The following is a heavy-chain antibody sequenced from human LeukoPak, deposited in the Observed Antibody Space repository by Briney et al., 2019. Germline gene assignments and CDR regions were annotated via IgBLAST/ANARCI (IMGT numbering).Heavy chain of an antibody. CDR3: ARATYDGPLYFGY. CDR2: IYYSGST. J-gene: IGHJ4*02. CDR1: GGSISNYY. D-gene: IGHD3-3*01. V-gene: IGHV4-59*01. Sequence: SETLSLTCTVSGGSISNYYWSWIRQPPGKGLEWIGYIYYSGSTSYNHSLKSRVAISVETSKNQFSVNLSSVTAADTAVYYCARATYDGPLYFGYWGQGTLVTVSS.